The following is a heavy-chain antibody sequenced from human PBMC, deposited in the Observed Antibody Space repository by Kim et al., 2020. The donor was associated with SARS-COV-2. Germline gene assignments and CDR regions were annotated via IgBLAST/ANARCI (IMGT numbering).Heavy chain of an antibody. CDR2: T. D-gene: IGHD6-19*01. CDR3: ARLGVAVAGDY. Sequence: TNYSPSFQGHVTIAADKSISTAYRQWSSLKASDTAMYYCARLGVAVAGDYWGQGTLVTVSS. J-gene: IGHJ4*02. V-gene: IGHV5-10-1*01.